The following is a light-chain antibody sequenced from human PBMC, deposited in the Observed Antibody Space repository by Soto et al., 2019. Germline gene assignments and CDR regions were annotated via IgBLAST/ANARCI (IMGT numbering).Light chain of an antibody. V-gene: IGKV1-27*01. Sequence: DIQMTQSPSSLSASVGDRVTITCQASQDISNYLNWYQQKPGKVPKLLIYAASTLQSGVPSRFSGSGSGTDFTLTISSLQPEDVATYYCQKYNSASTFGQGTKVEIK. J-gene: IGKJ1*01. CDR3: QKYNSAST. CDR2: AAS. CDR1: QDISNY.